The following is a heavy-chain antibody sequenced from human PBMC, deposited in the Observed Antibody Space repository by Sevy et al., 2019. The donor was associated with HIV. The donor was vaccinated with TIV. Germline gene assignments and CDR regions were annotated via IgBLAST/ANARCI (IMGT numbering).Heavy chain of an antibody. D-gene: IGHD5-12*01. V-gene: IGHV4-39*01. J-gene: IGHJ4*02. CDR2: IFYSGTT. CDR3: ASGYDWNGFDY. Sequence: SETLSLTCTVSGGAISSNKYYWGWIRQPPGKGLEWFGSIFYSGTTYYNPSLKSRVTISAGTSKNQFSLRLRSVTAADTAVYYCASGYDWNGFDYWGQGTLVTVSS. CDR1: GGAISSNKYY.